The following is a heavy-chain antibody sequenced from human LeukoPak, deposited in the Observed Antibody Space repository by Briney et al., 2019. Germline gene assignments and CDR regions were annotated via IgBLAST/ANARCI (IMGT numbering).Heavy chain of an antibody. D-gene: IGHD3-22*01. J-gene: IGHJ4*02. V-gene: IGHV1-18*01. Sequence: GASVKVPYRASGYTFTNFGISWVRQALGQGLEWIAWISAYNGNPTYAQKLQGRVTLTTDTSTNTAYMELRSLTSDDTAVYFCARAGQGYYYDTSAYYFDYWGQGTLVTVSS. CDR1: GYTFTNFG. CDR2: ISAYNGNP. CDR3: ARAGQGYYYDTSAYYFDY.